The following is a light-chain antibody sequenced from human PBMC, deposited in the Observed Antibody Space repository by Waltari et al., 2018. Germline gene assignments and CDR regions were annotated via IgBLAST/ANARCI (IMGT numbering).Light chain of an antibody. V-gene: IGKV1-39*01. CDR3: QHGYGTPYS. J-gene: IGKJ2*03. Sequence: DNQMTQSPSSLSASVGDRVTITCRASENVNNYLNWYQQKPGKAPKLLIYKASTLQSGVPSRFSGSGSGTDYTFTISSLQSEDVATYYCQHGYGTPYSFGQGTKVEIK. CDR2: KAS. CDR1: ENVNNY.